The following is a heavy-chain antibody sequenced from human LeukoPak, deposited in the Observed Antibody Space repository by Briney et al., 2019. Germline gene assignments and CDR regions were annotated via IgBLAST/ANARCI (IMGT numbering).Heavy chain of an antibody. J-gene: IGHJ3*02. CDR1: GGSISSSSYY. D-gene: IGHD3-16*01. CDR2: IYYSGST. Sequence: PSETLSLTCTVSGGSISSSSYYWGWIRQPPGKGLEWIGYIYYSGSTNYNPSLKSPVTISVDTSKNQFSLKLSSVTAADTAVYYCARGLWGSGSTLDAFDIWGQGTMVTVSS. CDR3: ARGLWGSGSTLDAFDI. V-gene: IGHV4-61*05.